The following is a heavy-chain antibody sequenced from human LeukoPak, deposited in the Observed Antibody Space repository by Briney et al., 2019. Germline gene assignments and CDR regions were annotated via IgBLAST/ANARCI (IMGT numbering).Heavy chain of an antibody. CDR1: GGSISSGSYS. CDR2: IYPRRST. J-gene: IGHJ4*02. CDR3: ARFSPRAMGNYLDF. Sequence: NPSQTLSLTCAVSGGSISSGSYSWSWIRQPPGKGLEWIGYIYPRRSTYYNPSLKSRVILSLDKSANQFSLNLSSVTAADTAVYYCARFSPRAMGNYLDFWGQGTLVTVSS. D-gene: IGHD7-27*01. V-gene: IGHV4-30-2*01.